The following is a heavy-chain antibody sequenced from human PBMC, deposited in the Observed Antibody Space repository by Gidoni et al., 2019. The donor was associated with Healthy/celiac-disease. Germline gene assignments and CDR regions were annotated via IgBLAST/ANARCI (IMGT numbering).Heavy chain of an antibody. Sequence: QLQLQESGPGLVKPSETLSLTCTVSVGSLRSSSYYCGWIRQPPGKGLEWIGSIYYSGSTYYNPSLKSRVTISVDTSKNQFSLKLGSVTAADTAVYYCARSYSSGWYVGGNWFDPWGQGTLVTVSS. J-gene: IGHJ5*02. V-gene: IGHV4-39*07. CDR2: IYYSGST. CDR3: ARSYSSGWYVGGNWFDP. D-gene: IGHD6-19*01. CDR1: VGSLRSSSYY.